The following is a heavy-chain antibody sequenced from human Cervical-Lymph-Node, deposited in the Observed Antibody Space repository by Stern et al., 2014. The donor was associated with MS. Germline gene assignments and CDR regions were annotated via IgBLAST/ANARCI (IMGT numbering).Heavy chain of an antibody. J-gene: IGHJ6*02. Sequence: VQLVESGAEVKKPGSSVKVSCKASGGTFSYNINCLRQAAGQRLEWMGGIIYIFNSTAYAEKFVGSVTITADESSYTSYMELSSLRSEDTTVYYCGSGGSWTYYYYYGMDVWGQGTTVTVSS. CDR3: GSGGSWTYYYYYGMDV. D-gene: IGHD3-10*01. CDR2: IIYIFNST. V-gene: IGHV1-69*01. CDR1: GGTFSYN.